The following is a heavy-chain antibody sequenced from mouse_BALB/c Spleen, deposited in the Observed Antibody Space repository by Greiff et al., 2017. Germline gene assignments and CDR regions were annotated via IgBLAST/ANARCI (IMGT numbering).Heavy chain of an antibody. CDR3: ARARWFAY. D-gene: IGHD3-1*01. CDR2: INPSTGYT. V-gene: IGHV1-7*01. CDR1: GYTFTSYW. Sequence: VKLMESGAELAKPGASVKMSCKASGYTFTSYWMHWVKQRPGQGLEWIGYINPSTGYTEYNQKFKDKATLTADKSSSTAYMQLSSLTSEDSAVYYCARARWFAYWGQGTLVTVSA. J-gene: IGHJ3*01.